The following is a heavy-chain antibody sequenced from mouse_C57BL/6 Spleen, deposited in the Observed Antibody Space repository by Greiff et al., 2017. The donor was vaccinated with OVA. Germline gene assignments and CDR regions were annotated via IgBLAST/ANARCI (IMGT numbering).Heavy chain of an antibody. CDR1: GYTFTSYW. J-gene: IGHJ1*03. CDR3: ASSYYYGSSYWYFDV. CDR2: INPSSGYT. Sequence: VKLQESGAELAKPGASVKLSCKASGYTFTSYWMHWVKQRPGQGLEWIGYINPSSGYTKYNQKFKDKATLNADKSSSTAYMQLSSLTYEDSAVYYCASSYYYGSSYWYFDVWGTGTTVTVSS. V-gene: IGHV1-7*01. D-gene: IGHD1-1*01.